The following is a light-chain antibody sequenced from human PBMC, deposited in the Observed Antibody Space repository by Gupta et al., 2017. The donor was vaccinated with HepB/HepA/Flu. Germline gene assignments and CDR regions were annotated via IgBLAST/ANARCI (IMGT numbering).Light chain of an antibody. Sequence: SSELTQDPAVSVALRQTVRLTCQGDNLRSYYASWYQQRPGQAPVLVLYVKNSRPSGIPDRFSGSSSGNTASLTITGAQAEDEADYYCNSRDSSGNHIIFGGGTRLTVL. V-gene: IGLV3-19*01. CDR1: NLRSYY. CDR2: VKN. J-gene: IGLJ2*01. CDR3: NSRDSSGNHII.